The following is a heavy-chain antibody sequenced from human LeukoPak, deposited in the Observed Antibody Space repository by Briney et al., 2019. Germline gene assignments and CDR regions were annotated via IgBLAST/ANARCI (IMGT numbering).Heavy chain of an antibody. CDR2: ISWDGGST. J-gene: IGHJ4*02. CDR1: GFTFDDYA. CDR3: AKDIVPSYGSGSYSYFDY. V-gene: IGHV3-43D*03. Sequence: PGGSLRLSCAASGFTFDDYAMHWVRQAPGKGLEWVPLISWDGGSTYYADSVKGRFTISRDNSKNSLYLQMNSLRAEDTALYYCAKDIVPSYGSGSYSYFDYWGQGTLVTVSS. D-gene: IGHD3-10*01.